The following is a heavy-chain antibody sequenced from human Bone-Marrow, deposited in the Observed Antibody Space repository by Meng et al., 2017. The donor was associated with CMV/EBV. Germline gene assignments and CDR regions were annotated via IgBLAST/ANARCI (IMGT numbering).Heavy chain of an antibody. D-gene: IGHD3-3*01. CDR3: ARDPKNNLGVVIIPPPPYFDY. J-gene: IGHJ4*02. V-gene: IGHV3-20*04. CDR1: GFTFDDYG. Sequence: GESLKISCAASGFTFDDYGMSWVRQAPGKGLEWVSGINWNGGSTGYADSVKGRFTISRDNAKNSLYLQMNSLRAEDTALYYCARDPKNNLGVVIIPPPPYFDYWGQGTLVTVSS. CDR2: INWNGGST.